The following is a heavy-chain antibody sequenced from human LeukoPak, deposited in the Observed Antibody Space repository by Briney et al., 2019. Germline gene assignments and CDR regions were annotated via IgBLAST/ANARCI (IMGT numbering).Heavy chain of an antibody. V-gene: IGHV3-30*04. D-gene: IGHD5-18*01. J-gene: IGHJ4*02. CDR3: AREHLDTAMDY. CDR1: GFTFSSYA. CDR2: ISYDGSNK. Sequence: GGSLRLSCAASGFTFSSYAMHWVRQAPGKGLEWVAVISYDGSNKYYADSVKGRFTTSRDNSKNTLYLQMNSLRAEDTAVYYCAREHLDTAMDYWGQGTLVTVSS.